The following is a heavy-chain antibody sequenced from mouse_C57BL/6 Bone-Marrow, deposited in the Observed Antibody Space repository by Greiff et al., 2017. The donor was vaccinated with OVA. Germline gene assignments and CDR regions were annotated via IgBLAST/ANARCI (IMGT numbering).Heavy chain of an antibody. J-gene: IGHJ1*03. Sequence: VQLQQPGAELVKPGASVKVSCKASGYTFTSYWMHWVKQRPGQGLEWIGMIHPSDSDTNYNQKFKGKATLTVDKSSSTAYMQLSSLTSEDSAVYYCAILYSNSPTPWYFDVWGTGTTVTVSS. V-gene: IGHV1-74*01. CDR1: GYTFTSYW. CDR3: AILYSNSPTPWYFDV. D-gene: IGHD2-5*01. CDR2: IHPSDSDT.